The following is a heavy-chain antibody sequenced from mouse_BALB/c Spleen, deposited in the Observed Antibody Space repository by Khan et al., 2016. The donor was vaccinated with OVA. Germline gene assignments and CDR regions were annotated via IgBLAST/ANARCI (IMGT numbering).Heavy chain of an antibody. CDR3: ARMSGGDFDF. Sequence: EVKLLESGPGLMKPSQSLSLTCTVTGYSITSDYAWNWIRQFPGNKLEWMGYISYSGNTKYNPSLKSRISVTRDTSKNQFFLQLNSVTTEDTATYYCARMSGGDFDFWGQGTTLTVSS. CDR1: GYSITSDYA. CDR2: ISYSGNT. V-gene: IGHV3-2*02. D-gene: IGHD4-1*01. J-gene: IGHJ2*01.